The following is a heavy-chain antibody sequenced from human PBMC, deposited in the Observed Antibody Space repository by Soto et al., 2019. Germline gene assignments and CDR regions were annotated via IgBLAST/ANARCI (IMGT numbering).Heavy chain of an antibody. CDR3: ARSRVVPAAISWFDP. V-gene: IGHV1-69*13. D-gene: IGHD2-2*01. Sequence: GASVKVSCKASGGTFSSYAISWVRQAPGQGLEWMGGIIPIFGTANYAQKFQGRVTITVDESTSTAYMELSSLRSEDTAVYYCARSRVVPAAISWFDPWGQGTLVTVSS. J-gene: IGHJ5*02. CDR1: GGTFSSYA. CDR2: IIPIFGTA.